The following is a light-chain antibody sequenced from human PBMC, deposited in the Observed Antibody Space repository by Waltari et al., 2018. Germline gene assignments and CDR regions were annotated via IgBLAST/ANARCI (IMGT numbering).Light chain of an antibody. J-gene: IGKJ4*01. CDR1: QTVSNY. V-gene: IGKV3-11*01. Sequence: EIVFTQSPATLSLSPGESATPSCTASQTVSNYLSWYQQKPGQAPRLLIYDAANRATDTPARFSGSGSGTDFTLTISSLEPEDFAVYYCLQRTIWPASFGGGTKLEIK. CDR3: LQRTIWPAS. CDR2: DAA.